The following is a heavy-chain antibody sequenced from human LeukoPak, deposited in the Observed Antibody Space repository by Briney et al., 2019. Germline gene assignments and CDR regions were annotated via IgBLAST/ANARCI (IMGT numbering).Heavy chain of an antibody. CDR2: IRDDGSSA. Sequence: AGGSLRLSCAASGFTFRSYWMHWVRQIPGKGLMWVSRIRDDGSSAIYADSVKGRFTISRDDAKHTLYWQMNSLRAEATDIYYCVRGEADTSYWGQGPRVPASS. V-gene: IGHV3-74*01. CDR1: GFTFRSYW. J-gene: IGHJ4*02. CDR3: VRGEADTSY. D-gene: IGHD6-13*01.